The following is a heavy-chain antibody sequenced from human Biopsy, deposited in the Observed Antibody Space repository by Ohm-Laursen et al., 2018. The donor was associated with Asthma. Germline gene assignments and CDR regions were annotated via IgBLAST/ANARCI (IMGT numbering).Heavy chain of an antibody. J-gene: IGHJ3*02. CDR2: INAANGNT. CDR1: GYTFIHFA. Sequence: VASVKVSCKASGYTFIHFAIHWVRQAPGHSLEWMGWINAANGNTKYSQKFQGRLTISRDTSASTAYMDLSSLRSEDTAVYYCARTYFDFLTGQVHDAFAMWGQGTMVTVSS. D-gene: IGHD3-9*01. CDR3: ARTYFDFLTGQVHDAFAM. V-gene: IGHV1-3*01.